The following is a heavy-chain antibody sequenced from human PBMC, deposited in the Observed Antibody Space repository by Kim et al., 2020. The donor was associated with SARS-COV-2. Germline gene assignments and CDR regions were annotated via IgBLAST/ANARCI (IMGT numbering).Heavy chain of an antibody. J-gene: IGHJ5*02. D-gene: IGHD2-21*01. CDR2: IRSKANSYAT. Sequence: GGSLRLSCAASGFTFSGSAMHWVRQASGKGLEWVGRIRSKANSYATAYAASVKGRFTISRDDSKNTAYLQMNSLKTEDTAVYYCTRHRAYVWASNWFDPWGQGTLVTVSS. CDR1: GFTFSGSA. CDR3: TRHRAYVWASNWFDP. V-gene: IGHV3-73*01.